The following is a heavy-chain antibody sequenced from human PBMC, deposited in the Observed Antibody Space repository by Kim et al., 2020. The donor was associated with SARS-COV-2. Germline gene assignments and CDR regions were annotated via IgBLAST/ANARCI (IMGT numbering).Heavy chain of an antibody. J-gene: IGHJ6*01. Sequence: SETLSLTCAVYGGSFSGYYWSWIRQPPGKGLEWIGEINHSGSTNYNPSLKSRVTISVDTSKNQFSLKLSSVTAADTAVYYCARGWVDYSNYPAYYYGMDV. CDR3: ARGWVDYSNYPAYYYGMDV. V-gene: IGHV4-34*01. CDR2: INHSGST. CDR1: GGSFSGYY. D-gene: IGHD4-4*01.